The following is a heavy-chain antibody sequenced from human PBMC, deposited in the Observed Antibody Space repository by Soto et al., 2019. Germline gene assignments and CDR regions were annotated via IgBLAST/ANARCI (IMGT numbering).Heavy chain of an antibody. CDR3: ARVYCSGGSCYSVDS. D-gene: IGHD2-15*01. V-gene: IGHV1-46*03. J-gene: IGHJ4*02. Sequence: QVQLVQSGAEVKKPGASVKVSCKASGYTFTTYYMHWVRQAPGQGLEWMGIINPSGSTSYAQKFQGRVTMTRDTSKSTVYMELSSLRSEDTAVYYCARVYCSGGSCYSVDSWGQGTLVTVSS. CDR1: GYTFTTYY. CDR2: INPSGST.